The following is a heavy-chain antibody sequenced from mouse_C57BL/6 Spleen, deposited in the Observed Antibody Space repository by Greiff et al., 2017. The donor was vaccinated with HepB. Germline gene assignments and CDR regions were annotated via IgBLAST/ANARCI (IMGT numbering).Heavy chain of an antibody. CDR3: ARRVYGSGSYFDD. CDR1: GYAFSSSW. D-gene: IGHD1-1*01. V-gene: IGHV1-82*01. J-gene: IGHJ1*03. Sequence: QVQLQQSGPELVKPGASVKISCKASGYAFSSSWMNWVKQRPGKGLEWIGRIYPGDGDTNYNGKFKGKATLTADKSSSTAYMQLSSLTSEDSAVYFCARRVYGSGSYFDDWGTGTTVTVSS. CDR2: IYPGDGDT.